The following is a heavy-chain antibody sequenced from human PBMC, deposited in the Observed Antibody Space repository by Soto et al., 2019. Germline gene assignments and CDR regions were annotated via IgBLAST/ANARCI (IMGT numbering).Heavy chain of an antibody. J-gene: IGHJ4*02. CDR3: ATDRGYSSFEY. V-gene: IGHV3-53*01. D-gene: IGHD3-22*01. Sequence: GGSLRLSCAASGFTVSSNYMSWVRQAPGKGLEWVSVIYSGGSTYYADSVKGRFTISRDNSKNTLYLQMNSLRAEDSAVYYCATDRGYSSFEYWGQGTLVTVSS. CDR2: IYSGGST. CDR1: GFTVSSNY.